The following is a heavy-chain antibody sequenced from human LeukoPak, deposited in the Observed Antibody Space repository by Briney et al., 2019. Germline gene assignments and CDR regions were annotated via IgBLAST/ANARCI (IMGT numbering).Heavy chain of an antibody. D-gene: IGHD3-3*01. V-gene: IGHV3-48*02. CDR1: GFTSSGYS. CDR2: ISSSSNKI. CDR3: ARSDLRFLELLDY. Sequence: PGGSLRLSCAASGFTSSGYSMNTGRQAPGPGRGGVSYISSSSNKIYYADSAKGRLITSRDNAKNSLYLQMNSLRDEDTAVYYCARSDLRFLELLDYWGQGTLVTVSS. J-gene: IGHJ4*02.